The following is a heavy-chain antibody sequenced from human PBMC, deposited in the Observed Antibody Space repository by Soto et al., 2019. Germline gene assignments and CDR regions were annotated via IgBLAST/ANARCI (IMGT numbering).Heavy chain of an antibody. D-gene: IGHD6-19*01. CDR3: TRSGSEYSSGWCDY. Sequence: EVQLVESGGGLVQPGGSLKLSCAASGFPFSGSAMHWVRQASGKGLEWVGRIRSKANSYATAYAASVKGRFTISRDDSKNTAYLKMNSLKTEDTAVYYCTRSGSEYSSGWCDYCGQGTLVTVSS. V-gene: IGHV3-73*02. J-gene: IGHJ4*02. CDR2: IRSKANSYAT. CDR1: GFPFSGSA.